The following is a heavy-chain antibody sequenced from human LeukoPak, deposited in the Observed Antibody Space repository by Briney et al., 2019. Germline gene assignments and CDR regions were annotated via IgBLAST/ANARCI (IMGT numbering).Heavy chain of an antibody. V-gene: IGHV3-48*03. D-gene: IGHD3-10*01. CDR1: GFTFSSYE. Sequence: GGSLRLSCAASGFTFSSYEMNWVRQAPGKGLEWVSYISSSGSTIYYADSVKGRFTISRDIAKKSLYLQMNSLRAEDTAVYYCARRNYGSGSYYKPQKSNYYYYGMDVWGQGTTVTVSS. CDR2: ISSSGSTI. CDR3: ARRNYGSGSYYKPQKSNYYYYGMDV. J-gene: IGHJ6*02.